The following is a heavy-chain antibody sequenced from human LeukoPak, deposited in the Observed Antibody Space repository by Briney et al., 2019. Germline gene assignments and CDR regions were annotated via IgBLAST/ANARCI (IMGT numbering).Heavy chain of an antibody. CDR3: ARDFFNYYGSGSYSIHGMDV. V-gene: IGHV4-4*07. CDR1: GGSISSYY. J-gene: IGHJ6*02. CDR2: IYTSGST. Sequence: PSETLSLTCTVSGGSISSYYWSCIRQPPGKGLEWIGRIYTSGSTNYNPSLKSRVTMSVDTSKNQFSLKLSSLTAADTAVYYCARDFFNYYGSGSYSIHGMDVWGQGITVIVSS. D-gene: IGHD3-10*01.